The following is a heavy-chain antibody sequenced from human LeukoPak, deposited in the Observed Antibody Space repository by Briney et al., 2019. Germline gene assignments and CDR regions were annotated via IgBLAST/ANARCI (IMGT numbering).Heavy chain of an antibody. CDR2: INPTAGST. V-gene: IGHV1-46*01. J-gene: IGHJ4*02. CDR1: GYTFTTYY. CDR3: AREGIFGFYFFTF. D-gene: IGHD3-3*02. Sequence: ASVKVSCKASGYTFTTYYMHWVRRAPGQGLEWMGLINPTAGSTSYAQKFQGRVTMTRDTSTSTVYMELSGLTSEVTAVYYCAREGIFGFYFFTFWGQGTLVTVSS.